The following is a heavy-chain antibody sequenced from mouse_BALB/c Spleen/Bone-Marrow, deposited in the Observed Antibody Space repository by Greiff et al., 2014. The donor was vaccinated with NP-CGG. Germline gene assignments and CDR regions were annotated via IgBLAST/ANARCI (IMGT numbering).Heavy chain of an antibody. J-gene: IGHJ3*01. Sequence: VKLSCTASGFNIKDTYMHWVQQRPEQGLEWLGRIDPANGTTKYDPKFQGKATITADTSSNTAYLQLSSLTSEDTAVYYCASYYYGSSYGFADWGQGTLVTVYA. CDR2: IDPANGTT. CDR1: GFNIKDTY. CDR3: ASYYYGSSYGFAD. V-gene: IGHV14-3*02. D-gene: IGHD1-1*01.